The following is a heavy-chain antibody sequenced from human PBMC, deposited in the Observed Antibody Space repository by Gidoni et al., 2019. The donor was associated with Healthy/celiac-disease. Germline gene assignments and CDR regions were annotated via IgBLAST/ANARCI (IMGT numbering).Heavy chain of an antibody. CDR3: ARGPPYYDILTGYHELDY. Sequence: EVQLLEFGGGLVQPGGSRRVSYAASGFTFRSYDMNWLRQAPGKGLNWVSYISSSSSTIYYADSVKGRFTISRDNAKNSLYLQMNSLRDDDTAVYYCARGPPYYDILTGYHELDYWGQGTLVTVSS. V-gene: IGHV3-48*02. CDR1: GFTFRSYD. D-gene: IGHD3-9*01. J-gene: IGHJ4*02. CDR2: ISSSSSTI.